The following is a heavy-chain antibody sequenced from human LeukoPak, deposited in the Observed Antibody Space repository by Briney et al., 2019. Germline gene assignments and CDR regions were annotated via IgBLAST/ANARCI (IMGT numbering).Heavy chain of an antibody. J-gene: IGHJ4*02. CDR1: GFTFSSYG. D-gene: IGHD3-22*01. CDR3: ARDLYYYDSSGYFAGY. Sequence: GGSLRLSCAASGFTFSSYGMHWVRQAPGKGLEWVAFIRYDGSNKYYADSVKGRFTISRDNAKNSLYLQMNSLRAEDTAVYYCARDLYYYDSSGYFAGYWGQGTLVTVSS. CDR2: IRYDGSNK. V-gene: IGHV3-30*02.